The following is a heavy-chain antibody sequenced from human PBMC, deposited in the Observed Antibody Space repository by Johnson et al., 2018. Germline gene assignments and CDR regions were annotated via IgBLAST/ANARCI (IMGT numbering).Heavy chain of an antibody. CDR3: ARARGTRPTNWFDP. V-gene: IGHV3-23*01. J-gene: IGHJ5*02. CDR1: GFTFSSYA. CDR2: ISGSGTTT. Sequence: VQLLETGGGLVQPGGSXRLSCAASGFTFSSYAMSWVRQAPGKGLEWVSAISGSGTTTYYADPVKGRFTISRDNSKNTLSLQMNSPRAEDTAVYYCARARGTRPTNWFDPWGQGTLVTVSS. D-gene: IGHD1-1*01.